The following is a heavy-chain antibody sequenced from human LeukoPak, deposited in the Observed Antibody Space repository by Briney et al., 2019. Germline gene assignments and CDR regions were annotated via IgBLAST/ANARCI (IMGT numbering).Heavy chain of an antibody. D-gene: IGHD4-17*01. CDR2: IYYSGST. CDR1: GGSITSYY. J-gene: IGHJ4*02. CDR3: ARGDTVTTFDS. Sequence: ETLSLTCRVSGGSITSYYWSWIRQPPGKGLEWIGYIYYSGSTNHNPSLKRRVTMSVDTSTNQVSLKLSSVTAADTAIYFCARGDTVTTFDSWGQGTLVTVSS. V-gene: IGHV4-59*01.